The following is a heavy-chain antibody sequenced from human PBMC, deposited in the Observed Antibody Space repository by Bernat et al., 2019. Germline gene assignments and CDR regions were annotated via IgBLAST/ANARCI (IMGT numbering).Heavy chain of an antibody. CDR3: AKDRYGQWELRHFDY. D-gene: IGHD1-26*01. Sequence: EVQLLESGGGLVQPGGSLRLSCAASGFSYSSYGMSWVRQAPGKGLEWVSSISYSGGTIYYADSVKGRFTISRDNSKNTLYLQMNSLRAEDTAVYYCAKDRYGQWELRHFDYWGQGTLVTVS. J-gene: IGHJ4*02. CDR2: ISYSGGTI. V-gene: IGHV3-23*01. CDR1: GFSYSSYG.